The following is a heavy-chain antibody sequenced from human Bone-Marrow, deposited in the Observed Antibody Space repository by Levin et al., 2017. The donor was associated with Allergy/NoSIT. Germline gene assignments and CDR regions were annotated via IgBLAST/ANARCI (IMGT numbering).Heavy chain of an antibody. Sequence: ASVKVSCKASGYSFISYSISWVRQAPGQGLEWMGRIIPIGDLANYAQKFQGRVTLTADKSTSTAYMELSSLRSEDTAVYFCARDYRDTLEIWGQGTMVTVSS. J-gene: IGHJ3*02. D-gene: IGHD4-11*01. CDR1: GYSFISYS. CDR3: ARDYRDTLEI. V-gene: IGHV1-69*04. CDR2: IIPIGDLA.